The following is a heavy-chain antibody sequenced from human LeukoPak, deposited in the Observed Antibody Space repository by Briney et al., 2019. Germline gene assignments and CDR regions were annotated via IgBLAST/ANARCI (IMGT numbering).Heavy chain of an antibody. J-gene: IGHJ4*02. CDR3: ARNTDYDILTGNDY. CDR2: ISACNGNT. Sequence: ASVKVSCKSSGYTFTIYGISWVREAPGQGLEWMGWISACNGNTDYAQKLQGRVTLTTDTSTSTAYMELRSLRSDDTAVYYCARNTDYDILTGNDYWGQGTLVTVSS. D-gene: IGHD3-9*01. CDR1: GYTFTIYG. V-gene: IGHV1-18*01.